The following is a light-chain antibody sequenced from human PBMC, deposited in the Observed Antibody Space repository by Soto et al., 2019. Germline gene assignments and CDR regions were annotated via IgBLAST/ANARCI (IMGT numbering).Light chain of an antibody. V-gene: IGKV1-5*01. CDR1: ESISSW. Sequence: DIQMTQSPSTLSASVGDRVTITCRASESISSWLAWYQQKPGKAPKLLIYDASSLESGVPSRCSGSGSGTEFTLTISSLQPADFATYYCQQYNSYSPLTFGQGTRLEIK. CDR2: DAS. CDR3: QQYNSYSPLT. J-gene: IGKJ5*01.